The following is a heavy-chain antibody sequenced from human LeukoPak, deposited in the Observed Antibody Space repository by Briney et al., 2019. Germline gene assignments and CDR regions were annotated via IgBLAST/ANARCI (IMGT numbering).Heavy chain of an antibody. CDR1: GFTFSSYA. V-gene: IGHV3-23*01. Sequence: PGGSLRLSCAASGFTFSSYAMSWVRQAPGKGLEWVSAISGSGGRTYYADSVRGRFTISRDTSKNTLYLQMNSLRAEDTAVYYCAKGTNPEYSSSSNPFDYWGQGTLVTVSS. CDR2: ISGSGGRT. CDR3: AKGTNPEYSSSSNPFDY. D-gene: IGHD6-6*01. J-gene: IGHJ4*02.